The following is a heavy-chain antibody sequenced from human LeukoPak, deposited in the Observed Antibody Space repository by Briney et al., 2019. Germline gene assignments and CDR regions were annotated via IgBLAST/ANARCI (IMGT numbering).Heavy chain of an antibody. V-gene: IGHV3-23*01. J-gene: IGHJ4*02. CDR1: GFTFSSYA. CDR3: ARAPSNAGG. D-gene: IGHD2-2*01. CDR2: ISSSGGST. Sequence: GGSLRLSCAASGFTFSSYAMSWVRQAPGKGLEWVSSISSSGGSTYYADSVKGRFTISRDNSRNTLHLQMNSLRVEDTAVYYCARAPSNAGGWGQGTLVTVSS.